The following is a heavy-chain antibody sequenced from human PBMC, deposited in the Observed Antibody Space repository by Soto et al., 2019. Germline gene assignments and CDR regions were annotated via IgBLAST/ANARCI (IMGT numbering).Heavy chain of an antibody. D-gene: IGHD2-15*01. V-gene: IGHV4-4*02. CDR1: GGSISSSNW. Sequence: SETLSLTCAVSGGSISSSNWWSWVRQPPGKGLEWIGEIYHSGSTNYNPSLKSRVTISVDKSKNQFSLKLSSVTAADTAVYYCAREWRVVVAATGMDVWGQGTTVTISS. J-gene: IGHJ6*02. CDR3: AREWRVVVAATGMDV. CDR2: IYHSGST.